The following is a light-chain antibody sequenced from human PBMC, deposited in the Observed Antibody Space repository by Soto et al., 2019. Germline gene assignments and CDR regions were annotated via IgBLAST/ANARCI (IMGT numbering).Light chain of an antibody. J-gene: IGKJ2*01. Sequence: ENVLTQSPGTLSLSPGERATLSCRASQNVDNNFLAWYQHKPGQPPRLLIFGASIRAAGIPDRFSGSGSGTDFTLSISRLEPDDLVVYHCQQYGSLPYTFGQGTKLDI. V-gene: IGKV3-20*01. CDR1: QNVDNNF. CDR3: QQYGSLPYT. CDR2: GAS.